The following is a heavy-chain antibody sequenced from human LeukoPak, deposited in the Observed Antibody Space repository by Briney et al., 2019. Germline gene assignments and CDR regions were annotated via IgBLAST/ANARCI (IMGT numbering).Heavy chain of an antibody. D-gene: IGHD2-2*01. CDR2: ISSNGGST. CDR1: GFTFSSYA. CDR3: ARGGVVVPAAIFGD. V-gene: IGHV3-64*01. Sequence: GGSLRLSCAASGFTFSSYAMHWVRQAPGKGLEYVSAISSNGGSTYYANSVKGRFTISRDNSKNTLYLQMGSLRAEDMAVYYCARGGVVVPAAIFGDWGQGTLVTVSS. J-gene: IGHJ4*02.